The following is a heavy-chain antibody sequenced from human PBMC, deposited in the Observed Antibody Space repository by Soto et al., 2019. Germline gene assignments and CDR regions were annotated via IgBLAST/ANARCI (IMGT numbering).Heavy chain of an antibody. CDR2: IYPGDSDT. CDR1: GYTFTSHW. V-gene: IGHV5-51*01. Sequence: PGESLKISCMGSGYTFTSHWIGWVRQMPGKGLEWMGIIYPGDSDTRYSPSFQGQVTISADKSIRTAYLQWNSLKASDTAMYYCVRVGRVGSNRLTNAWFDPWGPGTLGTVAS. CDR3: VRVGRVGSNRLTNAWFDP. D-gene: IGHD1-26*01. J-gene: IGHJ5*02.